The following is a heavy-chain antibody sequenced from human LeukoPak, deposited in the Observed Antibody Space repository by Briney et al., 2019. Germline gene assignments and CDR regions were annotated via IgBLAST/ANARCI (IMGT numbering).Heavy chain of an antibody. Sequence: GESLKISCKGSEYSFTSYWIGGVRQMPGKGLEWMGIIYPGDSDTRYSPSFQGQVTISADKSISTAYLQWSSLKASDTAMYYCARPGIVGATTYPHFDYWGQGTLVTVSS. CDR2: IYPGDSDT. J-gene: IGHJ4*02. D-gene: IGHD1-26*01. V-gene: IGHV5-51*01. CDR1: EYSFTSYW. CDR3: ARPGIVGATTYPHFDY.